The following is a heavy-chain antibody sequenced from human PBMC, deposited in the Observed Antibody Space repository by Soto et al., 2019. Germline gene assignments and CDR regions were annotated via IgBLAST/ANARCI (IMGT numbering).Heavy chain of an antibody. D-gene: IGHD4-17*01. CDR2: IYYSENT. V-gene: IGHV4-39*01. CDR1: GGXISSSSNH. J-gene: IGHJ4*02. Sequence: PSETLSLTCTVAGGXISSSSNHWGXIRQPPGKGLEWIGNIYYSENTYYNPSLKSRVTISVDTSKNQFSLRLTSVTAADMAVYYCATHPPYGPLDHWGQGTLVTVSS. CDR3: ATHPPYGPLDH.